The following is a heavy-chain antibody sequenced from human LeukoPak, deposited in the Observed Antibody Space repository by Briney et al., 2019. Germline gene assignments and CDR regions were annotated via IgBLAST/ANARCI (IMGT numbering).Heavy chain of an antibody. V-gene: IGHV4-39*07. J-gene: IGHJ4*02. D-gene: IGHD3-22*01. CDR2: IYYSGST. CDR3: AREEGDDSSGYYYFDY. Sequence: SETLSLTCTVSGGSISSSSYYWGWIRQPPGKGLEWIGSIYYSGSTYYNPSLKSRVTISVDKSKNQFSLKLSSVTAADTAVYYCAREEGDDSSGYYYFDYWGQGTLVTVSS. CDR1: GGSISSSSYY.